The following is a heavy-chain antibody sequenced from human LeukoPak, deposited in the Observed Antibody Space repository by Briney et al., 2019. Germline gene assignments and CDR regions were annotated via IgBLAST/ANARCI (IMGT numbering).Heavy chain of an antibody. J-gene: IGHJ6*03. Sequence: GASVKVSCKASGYTFTGYYMHWVRQAPGQGLEWMGWINPNSGGTNYAQKFQGRVTMTRDTSISTAYMGLSRLRSDDTAVYYCARDGSVVVTPGSFSYYYMDVWGKGTTVTVSS. V-gene: IGHV1-2*02. CDR2: INPNSGGT. CDR1: GYTFTGYY. CDR3: ARDGSVVVTPGSFSYYYMDV. D-gene: IGHD4-23*01.